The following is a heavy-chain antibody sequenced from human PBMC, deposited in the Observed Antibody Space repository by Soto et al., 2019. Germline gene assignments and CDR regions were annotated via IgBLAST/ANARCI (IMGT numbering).Heavy chain of an antibody. CDR3: ARVYLSYYYGSGSYYFDY. CDR1: GFTFSSYW. Sequence: PGGSLRLSCAASGFTFSSYWMSWVRQAPGKGLEWVANIKQDGSEKYYVDSVKGRFTISRDNAKNSLYLQMNSLRAEDTAVYYCARVYLSYYYGSGSYYFDYWGQGTLVTVSS. J-gene: IGHJ4*02. CDR2: IKQDGSEK. D-gene: IGHD3-10*01. V-gene: IGHV3-7*01.